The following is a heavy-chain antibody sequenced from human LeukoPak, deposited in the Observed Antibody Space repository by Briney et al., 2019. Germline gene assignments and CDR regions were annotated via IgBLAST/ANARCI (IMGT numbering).Heavy chain of an antibody. V-gene: IGHV3-48*04. CDR2: ITSRSSTI. CDR1: GFTFSSYR. CDR3: ARDHFDYRLDY. D-gene: IGHD4-11*01. J-gene: IGHJ4*02. Sequence: GGSLRLSCAASGFTFSSYRMNWVRQAPGKGLEWVSYITSRSSTIYYADSVKGRFTISRDNAKNSLYLQMNSLRVEDTAVYYCARDHFDYRLDYWGQGTLVTVSS.